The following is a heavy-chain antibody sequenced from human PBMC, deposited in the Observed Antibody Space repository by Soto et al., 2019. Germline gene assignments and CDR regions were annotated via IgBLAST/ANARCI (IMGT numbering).Heavy chain of an antibody. Sequence: ASVKVSCKASGGTFSSYTISWVRQAPGQGLEWMGRIIPILGIANYAQKFQGRVTITADKSTSTAYMELSSLRSEDTAVYYCARFSYSSGWYRRRDLDYWGQGTPVTVSS. CDR1: GGTFSSYT. V-gene: IGHV1-69*02. CDR3: ARFSYSSGWYRRRDLDY. J-gene: IGHJ4*02. D-gene: IGHD6-19*01. CDR2: IIPILGIA.